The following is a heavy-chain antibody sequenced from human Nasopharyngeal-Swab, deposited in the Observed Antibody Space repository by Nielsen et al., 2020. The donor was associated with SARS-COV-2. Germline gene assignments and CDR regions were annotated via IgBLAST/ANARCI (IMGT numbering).Heavy chain of an antibody. CDR2: TTPSGGAT. J-gene: IGHJ5*02. D-gene: IGHD6-13*01. CDR3: ASEPGGMAAPGKHFDP. V-gene: IGHV1-46*01. CDR1: GFTLSHYF. Sequence: ASVKASCKASGFTLSHYFMHWVRQAPGQGLEWMGVTTPSGGATNYARKFRGRATMTRDPSTSTVYLDLSSLKSEDTPVYFCASEPGGMAAPGKHFDPWGQGTLVTVSS.